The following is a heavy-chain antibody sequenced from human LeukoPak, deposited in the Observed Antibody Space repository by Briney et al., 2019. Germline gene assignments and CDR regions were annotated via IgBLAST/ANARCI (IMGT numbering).Heavy chain of an antibody. J-gene: IGHJ5*02. CDR2: IYYSGIT. V-gene: IGHV4-39*01. D-gene: IGHD4-11*01. Sequence: SETLSLTCTVSGASISSSSYYWGWIRQPPGKGLEWIGSIYYSGITYYNPSLKGRVTISVDTSENQFSLKLSSVTAADTSVYYCATSSTVPNWFDPWGQGILVTVSS. CDR3: ATSSTVPNWFDP. CDR1: GASISSSSYY.